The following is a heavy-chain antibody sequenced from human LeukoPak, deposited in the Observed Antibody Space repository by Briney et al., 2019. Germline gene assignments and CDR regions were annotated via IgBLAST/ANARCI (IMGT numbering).Heavy chain of an antibody. J-gene: IGHJ4*02. D-gene: IGHD1-26*01. CDR2: INSDGSIT. Sequence: PGGSLRLSCAASGFSFSGYWMHWVRQIPGKGLVWVSHINSDGSITNYADSVKGRLTISRDNAKNTLYLQMNSLRAEDTAVYYCAREVGAIDFWGQGTLVTVSS. V-gene: IGHV3-74*01. CDR1: GFSFSGYW. CDR3: AREVGAIDF.